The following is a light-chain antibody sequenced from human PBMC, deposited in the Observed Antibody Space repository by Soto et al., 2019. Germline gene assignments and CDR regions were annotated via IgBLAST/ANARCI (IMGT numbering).Light chain of an antibody. CDR1: QRIDNY. CDR3: QQTYSTPFT. J-gene: IGKJ3*01. CDR2: AAS. V-gene: IGKV1-39*01. Sequence: ILMTQSPSSLSASVGDRVTITCRASQRIDNYLNWYHQKPGKAPKLLIYAASNLQSGVPSRFSGSGSGTDFTLTISNLQPEDFATYYCQQTYSTPFTFGPGTKVDIK.